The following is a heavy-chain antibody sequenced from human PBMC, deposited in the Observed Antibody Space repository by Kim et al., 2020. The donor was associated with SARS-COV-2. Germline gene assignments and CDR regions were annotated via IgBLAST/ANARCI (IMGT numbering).Heavy chain of an antibody. J-gene: IGHJ4*02. V-gene: IGHV3-23*01. CDR3: AKDRRGTMIVVVTPGLDY. CDR1: GFTFSSYA. CDR2: ISGSGGGT. D-gene: IGHD3-22*01. Sequence: GGSLRLSCAASGFTFSSYAMSWVRQAPGKGLEWVSAISGSGGGTYYADSVKGRFTISRDNSKNTLYLQMNSLRAEDTAVYYCAKDRRGTMIVVVTPGLDYWGQGTLVTVSS.